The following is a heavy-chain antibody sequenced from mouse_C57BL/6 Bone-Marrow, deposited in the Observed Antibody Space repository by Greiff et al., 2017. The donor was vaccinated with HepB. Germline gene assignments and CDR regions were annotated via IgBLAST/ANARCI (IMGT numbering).Heavy chain of an antibody. D-gene: IGHD2-3*01. Sequence: VQVVESGPELVKPGASVKISCKASGYAFSSSWMNWVKQRPGKGLEWIGRIYPGDGDTNYNGKFKGKATLTADKSSSTAYMQLSSLTSEDSAVYFCASYDGYYWYFDVWGTGTTVTVSS. V-gene: IGHV1-82*01. CDR2: IYPGDGDT. J-gene: IGHJ1*03. CDR3: ASYDGYYWYFDV. CDR1: GYAFSSSW.